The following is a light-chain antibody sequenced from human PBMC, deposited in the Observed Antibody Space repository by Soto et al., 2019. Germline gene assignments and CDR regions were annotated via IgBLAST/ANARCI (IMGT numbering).Light chain of an antibody. CDR2: NNN. V-gene: IGLV1-44*01. CDR1: SSNIGSNT. Sequence: QSVLTQPPSASGTPGQRVTISCSGSSSNIGSNTVNWYQQFPGTAPKLLIYNNNQRPSGVPDRFSGSKSGTSASLAISGLQSEDEADYHCAAWDDSLNGYVFGTGTKLTVL. J-gene: IGLJ1*01. CDR3: AAWDDSLNGYV.